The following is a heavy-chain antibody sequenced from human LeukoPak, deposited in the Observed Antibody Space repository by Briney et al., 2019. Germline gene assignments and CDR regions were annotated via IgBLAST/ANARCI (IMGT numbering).Heavy chain of an antibody. CDR2: IYPGDSDS. D-gene: IGHD4-23*01. Sequence: PGESLQISCQAYGSSFTSYWIGWVRQLPGKGMEWMGIIYPGDSDSRYTPSFQGQVTISVDKSISTAYLQWSSLKASDTGMYYCAIYRAYGGNSGVDYWGQGTLVTVSS. J-gene: IGHJ4*02. CDR3: AIYRAYGGNSGVDY. V-gene: IGHV5-51*01. CDR1: GSSFTSYW.